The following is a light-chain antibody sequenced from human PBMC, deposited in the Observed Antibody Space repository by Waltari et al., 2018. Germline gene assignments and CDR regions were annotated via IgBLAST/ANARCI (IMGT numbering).Light chain of an antibody. CDR1: QSLVHSDGNTY. J-gene: IGKJ1*01. V-gene: IGKV2-30*02. CDR3: MQSIHWPWT. CDR2: KVS. Sequence: DVVMTQCPLSLPVTLGQPAYISCKSSQSLVHSDGNTYLNWFHQRPGQSPRRLIYKVSNRDSGVPDRFSGSGSGTDFTLKISRVEAEDVGVYYCMQSIHWPWTFGQGTKVEIK.